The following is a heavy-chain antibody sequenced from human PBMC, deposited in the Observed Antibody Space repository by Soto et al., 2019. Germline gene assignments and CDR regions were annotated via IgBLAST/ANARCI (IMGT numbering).Heavy chain of an antibody. J-gene: IGHJ3*02. V-gene: IGHV4-34*01. Sequence: QVQLQQWGAGLLKPSETLSLTGAVYGGSFSGYYWCWLRHPPGKGLEWIGEINHSGSTNYNPSLKSRVTISVDTSKNQFSLKLSSVTAADTAVYYCARESMGAFDIWGQGTMVTVSS. CDR3: ARESMGAFDI. D-gene: IGHD2-21*01. CDR2: INHSGST. CDR1: GGSFSGYY.